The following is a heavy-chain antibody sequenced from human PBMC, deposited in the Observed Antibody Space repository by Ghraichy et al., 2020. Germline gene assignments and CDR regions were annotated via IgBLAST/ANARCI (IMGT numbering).Heavy chain of an antibody. J-gene: IGHJ6*02. CDR1: GESLSGYY. Sequence: SETLSLTCAVYGESLSGYYWSYIRQSPGKGLEWLGEIKDSGSTNYNPSLKSRVTISIDTSKRHFSLNLTSVTAADTAVYFCARGPSRLTLRGMDVWGQGTTVTVSS. V-gene: IGHV4-34*01. CDR3: ARGPSRLTLRGMDV. D-gene: IGHD3-22*01. CDR2: IKDSGST.